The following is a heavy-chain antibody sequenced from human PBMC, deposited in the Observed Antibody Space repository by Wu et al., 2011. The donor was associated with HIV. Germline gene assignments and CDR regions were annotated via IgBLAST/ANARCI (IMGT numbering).Heavy chain of an antibody. CDR2: TDDIT. CDR3: AXGGSSDY. V-gene: IGHV1-46*01. Sequence: TDDITSYAXKFQGRVTVTRDTSTRTVYMELNSLRSEDTAVYYCAXGGSSDYWGQGTLVAVSS. D-gene: IGHD3-16*01. J-gene: IGHJ4*02.